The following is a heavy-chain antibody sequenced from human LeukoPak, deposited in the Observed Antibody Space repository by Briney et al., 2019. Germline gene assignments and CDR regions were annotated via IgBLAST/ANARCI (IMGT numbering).Heavy chain of an antibody. J-gene: IGHJ4*02. D-gene: IGHD2-2*01. CDR2: IYYSGST. Sequence: SEPLSLLCTVSGGSLSSGGYYWSWSRQQPGTGLDWLGYIYYSGSTYYNPSLKSRVTISVDTSNKQFFLKLSSVTAADAAVYCGARLDGYCSSTSCGDYWGKVTLVTVSS. V-gene: IGHV4-31*03. CDR1: GGSLSSGGYY. CDR3: ARLDGYCSSTSCGDY.